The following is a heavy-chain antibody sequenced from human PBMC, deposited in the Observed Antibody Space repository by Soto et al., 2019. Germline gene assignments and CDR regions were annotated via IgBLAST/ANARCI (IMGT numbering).Heavy chain of an antibody. CDR1: GFLFSDYY. J-gene: IGHJ6*02. CDR2: ISSSGTNI. V-gene: IGHV3-11*01. D-gene: IGHD1-1*01. Sequence: QVQLVESGGGLVKPGGSLRLSCAASGFLFSDYYMTWVRQAPGKGLEWLSHISSSGTNIDYTDSVKGRFTISRDNAKKSLFLQMKSLRADDTAVYYCARQQLGATGWFYYGMDVWGQGTTVTVSS. CDR3: ARQQLGATGWFYYGMDV.